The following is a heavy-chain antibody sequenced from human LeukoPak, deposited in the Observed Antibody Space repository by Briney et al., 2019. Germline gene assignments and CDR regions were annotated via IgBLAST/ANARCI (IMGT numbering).Heavy chain of an antibody. J-gene: IGHJ3*02. CDR1: GGSFGGYY. CDR2: INHSGST. D-gene: IGHD2/OR15-2a*01. CDR3: ARGSRTLGYI. V-gene: IGHV4-34*01. Sequence: PSETLSLTCAVYGGSFGGYYWSWIRQPPGKGLEWIGEINHSGSTNYNPSLKSRVTISVDTSKNQFSLKLSSVTAADTAVYYCARGSRTLGYIWGQGTMVTVSS.